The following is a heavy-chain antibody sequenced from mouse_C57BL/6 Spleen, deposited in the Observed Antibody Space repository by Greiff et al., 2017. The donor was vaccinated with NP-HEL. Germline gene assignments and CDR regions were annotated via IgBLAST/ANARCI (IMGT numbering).Heavy chain of an antibody. Sequence: VQLQESGPGLVQPSQSLSITCTVSGFSLTSYGVHWVRQSPGKGLEWLGVIWSGGSTDYNAAFISRLSISKDNSKSQVFFKMNSLQADDTAIYYCASPYGSSFYYAMDYWGQGTSVTVSS. D-gene: IGHD1-1*01. CDR3: ASPYGSSFYYAMDY. CDR2: IWSGGST. CDR1: GFSLTSYG. J-gene: IGHJ4*01. V-gene: IGHV2-2*01.